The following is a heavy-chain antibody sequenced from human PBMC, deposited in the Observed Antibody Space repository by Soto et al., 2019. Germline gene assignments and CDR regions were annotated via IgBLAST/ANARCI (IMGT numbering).Heavy chain of an antibody. CDR3: EAGPVVVVTFDY. CDR2: ISYDGSNK. D-gene: IGHD3-22*01. V-gene: IGHV3-30*03. J-gene: IGHJ4*02. CDR1: GFTFSSYG. Sequence: QVQLVESGGGVVQPGRSLRLSCAASGFTFSSYGMHWVRQAPGKGLEWVAVISYDGSNKYYADSVKGRFTISRDNSKNTLYLQMNSLRAEDTAVDDCEAGPVVVVTFDYWGQGTLVTVSS.